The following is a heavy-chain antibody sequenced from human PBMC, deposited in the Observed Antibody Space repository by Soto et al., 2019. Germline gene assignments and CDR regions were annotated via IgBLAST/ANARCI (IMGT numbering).Heavy chain of an antibody. D-gene: IGHD3-3*01. J-gene: IGHJ6*02. V-gene: IGHV4-30-2*01. CDR2: IYHSGST. CDR3: AVGRREYFWSGSDRAYYYYYYGMDV. CDR1: GGSISSGGYS. Sequence: SETLSLTCAVSGGSISSGGYSWSWIRQPPGKGLEWIGYIYHSGSTYYNPSLKSRVTISVDRSKNQFSLKLSSVTAADTAVYYCAVGRREYFWSGSDRAYYYYYYGMDVWGQGTTVTVSS.